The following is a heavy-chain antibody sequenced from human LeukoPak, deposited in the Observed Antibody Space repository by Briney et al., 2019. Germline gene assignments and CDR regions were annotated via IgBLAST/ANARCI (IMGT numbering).Heavy chain of an antibody. CDR2: ISSSGSTI. CDR3: ARDDYDTICGF. J-gene: IGHJ4*02. CDR1: GFTFSSYE. V-gene: IGHV3-48*03. Sequence: GGSLRLSCAASGFTFSSYEMNWVRQAPGKGLEWVSYISSSGSTIYYADSVKGRFTISRDNAKNSLYLQMNSLRAEDTAVYYCARDDYDTICGFWGQGTLVTVSS. D-gene: IGHD3-9*01.